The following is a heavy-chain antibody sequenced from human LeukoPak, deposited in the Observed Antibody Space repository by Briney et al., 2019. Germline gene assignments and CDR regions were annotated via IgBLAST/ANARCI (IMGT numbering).Heavy chain of an antibody. CDR3: ATVFDY. CDR1: GLTFTNYW. J-gene: IGHJ4*02. V-gene: IGHV3-74*01. CDR2: INNDGSRT. Sequence: GGSLRLSCAASGLTFTNYWMHWVRQAPGKGLLWVSTINNDGSRTFYADSVKGRFTTPRDNAKNTVYLQMNSLRDDDTAVYYCATVFDYWGQGTLVTVSS.